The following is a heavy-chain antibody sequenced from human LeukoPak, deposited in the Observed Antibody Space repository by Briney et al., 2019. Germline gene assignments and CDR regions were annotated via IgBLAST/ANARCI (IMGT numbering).Heavy chain of an antibody. J-gene: IGHJ5*02. CDR3: ERGGGAIAT. CDR1: GDSVSSNSAG. Sequence: SQTLSLTCAISGDSVSSNSAGWSWIRQSPSRGLEWLGRTYYRSKWYYDYAPSVKGRITINPDTSKNQFSLQLNSVTPEDTAVYYCERGGGAIATWGQGTLVTVSS. D-gene: IGHD3-16*01. CDR2: TYYRSKWYY. V-gene: IGHV6-1*01.